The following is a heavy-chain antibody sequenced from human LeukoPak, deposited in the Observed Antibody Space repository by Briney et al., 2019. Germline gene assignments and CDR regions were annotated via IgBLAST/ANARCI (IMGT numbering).Heavy chain of an antibody. V-gene: IGHV4-39*07. J-gene: IGHJ4*02. CDR3: ARVDTAMVDY. D-gene: IGHD5-18*01. CDR1: GGSISSSSNY. CDR2: IYYSGST. Sequence: ASETLSLTCTVSGGSISSSSNYWGWIRQPPGKGLEWIGSIYYSGSTYYNPSLKSRVTISVDTSKNQFSLKLSSVTAADTAVYYCARVDTAMVDYWGQGTLVTVSS.